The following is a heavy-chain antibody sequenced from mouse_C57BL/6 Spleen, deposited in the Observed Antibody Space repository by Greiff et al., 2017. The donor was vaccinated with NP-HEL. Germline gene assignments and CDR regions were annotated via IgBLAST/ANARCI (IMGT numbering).Heavy chain of an antibody. J-gene: IGHJ4*01. V-gene: IGHV1-52*01. CDR1: GYTFTSYW. D-gene: IGHD2-5*01. Sequence: VQLQQPGAELVRPGSSVKLSCKASGYTFTSYWMHWVKQRPIQGLEWIGNIDPSDSETHYNQKFKDKATLTVDKSSSTAYMQLSSLTSEDSAVDYCAIYSNYEDYAMDYWGQGTSVTVSS. CDR3: AIYSNYEDYAMDY. CDR2: IDPSDSET.